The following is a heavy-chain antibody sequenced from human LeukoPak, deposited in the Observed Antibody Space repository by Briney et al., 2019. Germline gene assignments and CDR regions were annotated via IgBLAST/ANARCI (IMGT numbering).Heavy chain of an antibody. CDR3: AREGAAGYFDY. Sequence: WMGIINPSGGSTSYAQKFQGRVTMTRDTSTSTVYMELSSLRSEDTAVYYCAREGAAGYFDYWGQGTLVTVSS. J-gene: IGHJ4*02. V-gene: IGHV1-46*01. CDR2: INPSGGST. D-gene: IGHD6-13*01.